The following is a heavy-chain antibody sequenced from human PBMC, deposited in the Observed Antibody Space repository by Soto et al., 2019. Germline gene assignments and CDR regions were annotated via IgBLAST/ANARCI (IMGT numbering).Heavy chain of an antibody. CDR2: IYSSGST. J-gene: IGHJ5*02. CDR1: DGAISGYY. D-gene: IGHD3-3*01. CDR3: ARGQRFSDWFDP. V-gene: IGHV4-4*07. Sequence: PSETLSLTCTVTDGAISGYYWTWIRQSDGEGLEWIGRIYSSGSTNYNPSLKSRVTISLDTSMNYFSLRLSSVTAADTAVYYCARGQRFSDWFDPWGQGTLVTVSS.